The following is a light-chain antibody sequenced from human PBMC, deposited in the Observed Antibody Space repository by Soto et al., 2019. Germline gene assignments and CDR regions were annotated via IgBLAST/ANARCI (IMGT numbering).Light chain of an antibody. CDR2: GAS. CDR3: RQYNNWPLT. V-gene: IGKV3-15*01. Sequence: EIVLTQSPGNLPLSPGERATLSCRASQSISSYLAWYQQKPGQAPRLLIYGASTRATDIPARFSGSGSGTEFTLTISSLQSEVFALFYCRQYNNWPLTFGGGTKV. CDR1: QSISSY. J-gene: IGKJ4*01.